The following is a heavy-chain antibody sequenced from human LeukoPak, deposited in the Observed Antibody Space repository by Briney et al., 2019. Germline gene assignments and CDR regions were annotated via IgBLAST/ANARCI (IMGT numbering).Heavy chain of an antibody. CDR3: ARDYSRGGYFDY. Sequence: SETLSLTCTVSGGSISSSSYYWGWIRQPPGKGLEWIGSIYYSGSTYYNPSLKSRVTISVDTSKNQFSLKLSSVTAADTAVYYCARDYSRGGYFDYWGQGTLVTVSS. J-gene: IGHJ4*02. CDR1: GGSISSSSYY. D-gene: IGHD6-13*01. V-gene: IGHV4-39*07. CDR2: IYYSGST.